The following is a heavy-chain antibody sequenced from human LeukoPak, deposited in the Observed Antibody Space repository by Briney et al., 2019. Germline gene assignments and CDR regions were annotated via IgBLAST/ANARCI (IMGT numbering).Heavy chain of an antibody. CDR2: INPDGSTI. Sequence: GGSLSLSCAAAEFIFSYYWVQWVRQAPGKGLVWVSRINPDGSTINYADSVKGRFTISRDNAKNTLYLQMNSLRAEDTGVYYCATAGKYRFDYWGQGTLVTVSS. J-gene: IGHJ4*02. CDR3: ATAGKYRFDY. CDR1: EFIFSYYW. V-gene: IGHV3-74*01. D-gene: IGHD2-2*01.